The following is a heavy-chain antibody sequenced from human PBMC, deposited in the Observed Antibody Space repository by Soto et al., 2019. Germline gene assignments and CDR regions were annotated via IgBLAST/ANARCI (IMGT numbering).Heavy chain of an antibody. CDR2: ISGSGGST. D-gene: IGHD2-2*01. J-gene: IGHJ4*02. CDR1: GFTFSSYA. Sequence: EVQLLESGGGLVQPGGSLRLSCEASGFTFSSYAMSWVRQAPGKGLEWVSAISGSGGSTYYADSVKGRFTISRDNSKNTLYLQMNSLRAEDTAVYYCARIFGVPAAILAGFDYWGQGTLVTVSS. CDR3: ARIFGVPAAILAGFDY. V-gene: IGHV3-23*01.